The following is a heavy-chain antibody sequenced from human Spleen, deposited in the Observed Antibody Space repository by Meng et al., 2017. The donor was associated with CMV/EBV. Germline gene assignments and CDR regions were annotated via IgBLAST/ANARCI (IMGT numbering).Heavy chain of an antibody. J-gene: IGHJ6*02. CDR1: GFTLSDSA. V-gene: IGHV3-73*01. CDR3: TRDCSRTSCYTFNAHNYYYGMDV. D-gene: IGHD2-2*02. Sequence: GESLKISCAASGFTLSDSALHWVRQASGKGLEWIGRIRSKAYSSATAYAPSVKGRFTISRDDSKNTAYLEMNSLKTEDTAVYYCTRDCSRTSCYTFNAHNYYYGMDVWGQGTTVTVSS. CDR2: IRSKAYSSAT.